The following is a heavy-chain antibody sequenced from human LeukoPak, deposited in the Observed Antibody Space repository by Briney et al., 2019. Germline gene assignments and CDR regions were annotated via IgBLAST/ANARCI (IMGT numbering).Heavy chain of an antibody. D-gene: IGHD6-13*01. J-gene: IGHJ4*02. V-gene: IGHV4-38-2*01. CDR3: ARVPGSSSWYQPRLLWGYLDY. CDR1: GYSISSGYY. Sequence: SETLSLTCAVSGYSISSGYYWGWIRQPPGKGLEWIGSIYHSGSTYYNPSLKSRVTISVDTSKNQFSLKLSSVTAADTAVYYCARVPGSSSWYQPRLLWGYLDYWGQGTLVTVSS. CDR2: IYHSGST.